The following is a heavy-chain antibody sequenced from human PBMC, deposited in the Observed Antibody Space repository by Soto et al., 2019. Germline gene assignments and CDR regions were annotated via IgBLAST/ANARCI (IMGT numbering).Heavy chain of an antibody. V-gene: IGHV3-43*01. D-gene: IGHD4-17*01. J-gene: IGHJ4*02. CDR2: ISWDGGST. CDR3: AKDAAVTTLSYFDY. CDR1: GFTFDDYT. Sequence: GGSLRLSCAASGFTFDDYTMHWVRQAPGKGLEWVSLISWDGGSTYYADSVKGRFTISRDNSKNSLYLQMNSLRTEDTALYYCAKDAAVTTLSYFDYWGQGTLVTVSS.